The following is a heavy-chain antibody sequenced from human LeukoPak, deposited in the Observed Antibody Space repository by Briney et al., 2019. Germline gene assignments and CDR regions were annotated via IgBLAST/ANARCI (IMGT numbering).Heavy chain of an antibody. J-gene: IGHJ6*03. Sequence: SGTLSLTCAVSGYSISSGYYWGWIRQPPGKGLEWIGSIYHSGSTYYNPSLKSRVTISVDASKNQFSLKLSSVTAADTAVYYCARRYDFWSGYYYYYYMDVWGKGTTVTVSS. V-gene: IGHV4-38-2*01. D-gene: IGHD3-3*01. CDR3: ARRYDFWSGYYYYYYMDV. CDR2: IYHSGST. CDR1: GYSISSGYY.